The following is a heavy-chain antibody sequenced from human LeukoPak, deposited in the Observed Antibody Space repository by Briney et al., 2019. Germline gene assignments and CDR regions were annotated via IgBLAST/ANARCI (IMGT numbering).Heavy chain of an antibody. Sequence: KPSGTLSLTCAVSGGSISRSNWWSWVRQPPGKGLEWIGEIYHSGSTNYNPSLKSRVTISVDKSKNQFSLKLSSVTAADTAVYYCASGGAAAGTRWFDPWGQGTLVTVSS. V-gene: IGHV4-4*02. CDR1: GGSISRSNW. J-gene: IGHJ5*02. CDR3: ASGGAAAGTRWFDP. CDR2: IYHSGST. D-gene: IGHD6-13*01.